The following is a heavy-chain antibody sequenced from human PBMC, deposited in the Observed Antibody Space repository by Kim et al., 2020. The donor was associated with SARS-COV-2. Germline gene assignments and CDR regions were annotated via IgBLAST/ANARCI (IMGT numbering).Heavy chain of an antibody. J-gene: IGHJ4*02. Sequence: RSPADAESGKGRFTISRDKAKNTLDLQMDNLRVADTAFYYCARDQSLTFDYWGQGALVTVSS. CDR3: ARDQSLTFDY. D-gene: IGHD3-9*01. V-gene: IGHV3-74*01. CDR2: RSP.